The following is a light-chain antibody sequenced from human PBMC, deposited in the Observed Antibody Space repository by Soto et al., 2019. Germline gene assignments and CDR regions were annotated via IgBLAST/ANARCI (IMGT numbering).Light chain of an antibody. V-gene: IGLV2-14*01. CDR2: DVS. J-gene: IGLJ1*01. CDR1: SSDVGGYNY. Sequence: QSVLTQPASVSRSPGQSITISCTGTSSDVGGYNYVSWYQQHPGKAPKLMIYDVSNRPSGVSNRFYGSKSGNTASLTISGLQAEDEADYYCSSYTSSSTYVFGTGTKVTVL. CDR3: SSYTSSSTYV.